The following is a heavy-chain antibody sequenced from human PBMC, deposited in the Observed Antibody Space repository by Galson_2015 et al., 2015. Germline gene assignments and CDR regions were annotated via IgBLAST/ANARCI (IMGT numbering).Heavy chain of an antibody. CDR2: IGSSSSTR. V-gene: IGHV3-48*02. CDR1: GFTFSGYG. Sequence: SLRLSCAASGFTFSGYGMNWVRQAPGKGPEWVSYIGSSSSTRYYADSVKGRFTISRDNAKNSLYLQMNSLRDEDTAVYYCARGHSSSGTWWFDPWGQGTLVTVSS. J-gene: IGHJ5*02. D-gene: IGHD2-2*01. CDR3: ARGHSSSGTWWFDP.